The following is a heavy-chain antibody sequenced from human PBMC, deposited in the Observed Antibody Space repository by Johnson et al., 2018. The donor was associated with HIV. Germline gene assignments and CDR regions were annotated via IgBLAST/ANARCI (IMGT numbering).Heavy chain of an antibody. Sequence: QVQLVESGGGLVKPGGSLRLSCAASGFNFRDYYMNWIRQAPGKGLEWLSYISSSGSDIFYADSVKGRFTISRDNGKNSVFLQMNSLTAEDTAVFYCARAPYNWNSGLFDALDMWGQWTMVTVSS. CDR1: GFNFRDYY. J-gene: IGHJ3*02. V-gene: IGHV3-11*04. CDR2: ISSSGSDI. CDR3: ARAPYNWNSGLFDALDM. D-gene: IGHD1-7*01.